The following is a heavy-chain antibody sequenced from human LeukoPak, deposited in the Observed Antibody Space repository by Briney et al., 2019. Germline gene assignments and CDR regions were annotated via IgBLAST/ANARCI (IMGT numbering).Heavy chain of an antibody. J-gene: IGHJ4*02. V-gene: IGHV4-39*01. CDR3: ARWYYDFWSGYHHYFDY. CDR2: IYYSGST. D-gene: IGHD3-3*01. CDR1: GGSISSSTYY. Sequence: SETLSLTCSVSGGSISSSTYYWGWIRQPPGKGLEWIGSIYYSGSTYYNPSLKSRITISIDTSKNQFSLKLSSVTAADTAVYYCARWYYDFWSGYHHYFDYWGQGTLVTASS.